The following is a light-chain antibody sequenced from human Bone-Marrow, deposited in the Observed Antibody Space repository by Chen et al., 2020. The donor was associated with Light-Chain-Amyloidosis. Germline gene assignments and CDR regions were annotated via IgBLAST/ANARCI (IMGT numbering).Light chain of an antibody. CDR3: QSADSRGTYEVI. V-gene: IGLV3-25*03. CDR2: RDT. CDR1: DLPTKY. Sequence: SYELTQPPSVSVSPGQTARITCSGDDLPTKYAYWYQQKPGQAPVLVIHRDTERPSGISERFSGSSSGTTATLTIGGVQAEDEADYHCQSADSRGTYEVIFGRGTKLTVL. J-gene: IGLJ2*01.